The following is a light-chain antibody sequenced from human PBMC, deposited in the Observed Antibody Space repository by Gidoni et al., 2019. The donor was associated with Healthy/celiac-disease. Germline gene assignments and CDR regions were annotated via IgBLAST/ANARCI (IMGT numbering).Light chain of an antibody. Sequence: IQMTQSPSSLSASVGDRVTITCRASQSISSYLNWYQQKPGKAPKLLIYAASSLQSGVPSRFSGSGAGTDFTLTISRLQTEDFANYYCQQSYSTPRTFGQGTKVEIK. V-gene: IGKV1-39*01. CDR1: QSISSY. J-gene: IGKJ1*01. CDR3: QQSYSTPRT. CDR2: AAS.